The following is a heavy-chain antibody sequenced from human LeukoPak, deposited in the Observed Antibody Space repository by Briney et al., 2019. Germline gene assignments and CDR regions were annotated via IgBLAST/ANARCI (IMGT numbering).Heavy chain of an antibody. CDR3: AKDLVEFEDGPWGAFDI. V-gene: IGHV3-23*01. CDR1: GFTFSNYA. CDR2: ISGSGGST. D-gene: IGHD2-2*01. J-gene: IGHJ3*02. Sequence: GGSLRLSCAASGFTFSNYAMNWVRQAPGKGLEWVSGISGSGGSTYYADSVEGRFTISRDNSKNTLYLQMNSLRAEDTAVYYCAKDLVEFEDGPWGAFDIWGQGTMVTVSS.